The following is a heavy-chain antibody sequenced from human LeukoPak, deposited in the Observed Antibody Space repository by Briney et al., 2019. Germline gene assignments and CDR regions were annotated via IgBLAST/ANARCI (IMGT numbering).Heavy chain of an antibody. J-gene: IGHJ4*02. V-gene: IGHV3-23*01. CDR2: ISGSGGST. CDR3: AKQGRPRQTH. CDR1: RFTFSSYW. Sequence: KSGGSLRLSCAASRFTFSSYWMHWVRQAPGKGLEWVSAISGSGGSTYYADSVKGRFTISRDNSKNTLYLQMNSLRAEDTAVYYCAKQGRPRQTHWGQGTLVTVSS.